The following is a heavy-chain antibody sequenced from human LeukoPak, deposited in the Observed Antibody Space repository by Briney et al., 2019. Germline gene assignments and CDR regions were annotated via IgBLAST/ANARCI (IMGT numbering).Heavy chain of an antibody. D-gene: IGHD3-16*01. CDR2: IFTSGST. V-gene: IGHV4-38-2*02. J-gene: IGHJ4*02. CDR3: AREGGGFDY. CDR1: GYSISSGYY. Sequence: PSETLSLTCTVSGYSISSGYYWGWIRQPAGKGLEWIGRIFTSGSTYYNPCLKSRVIMSVDTSKNQFSLKLSSVTAADTAVYYCAREGGGFDYWGQGTLVTVSS.